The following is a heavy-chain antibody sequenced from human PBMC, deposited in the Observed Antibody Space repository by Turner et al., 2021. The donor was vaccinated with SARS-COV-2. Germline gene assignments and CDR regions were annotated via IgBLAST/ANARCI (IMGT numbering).Heavy chain of an antibody. J-gene: IGHJ1*01. CDR1: GFTFSNYW. D-gene: IGHD4-17*01. V-gene: IGHV3-7*03. CDR2: IKGDGSEK. CDR3: ARDPDDSTTTTP. Sequence: EVQLKESGGNLVQPGGSLRLSCAASGFTFSNYWMSWVRQAPGKGLEWVANIKGDGSEKYYVDSVEGRFTISRDNANNSLFLQMNGLRAEDTAVYYCARDPDDSTTTTPWGQGTLVTVSS.